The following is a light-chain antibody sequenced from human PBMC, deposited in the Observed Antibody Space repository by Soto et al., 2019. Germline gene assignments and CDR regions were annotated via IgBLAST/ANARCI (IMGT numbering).Light chain of an antibody. V-gene: IGKV3-11*01. CDR1: QSVSSY. Sequence: IVLTQSPATLSSSPGETATLSCRASQSVSSYLAWYQQKPGQAPRLLIYDASNRATGIPARFSGSGSGTDFTLTISSLEPEDFAVYYCQQRSNWPPSITFGQGTRLEIK. CDR2: DAS. J-gene: IGKJ5*01. CDR3: QQRSNWPPSIT.